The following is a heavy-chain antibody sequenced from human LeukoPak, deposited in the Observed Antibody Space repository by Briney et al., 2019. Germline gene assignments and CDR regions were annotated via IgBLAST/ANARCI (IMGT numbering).Heavy chain of an antibody. Sequence: PGGSLRLSCKGSGYSFTSYWISWVRQMPGKGLEWVGRIDPSDSYTNYSPSFQGHVSISADKSISTAYPQWSSLKASDTAIYYCARQRGGADYWGQGTLVTVSS. D-gene: IGHD4-23*01. V-gene: IGHV5-10-1*01. CDR3: ARQRGGADY. CDR1: GYSFTSYW. CDR2: IDPSDSYT. J-gene: IGHJ4*02.